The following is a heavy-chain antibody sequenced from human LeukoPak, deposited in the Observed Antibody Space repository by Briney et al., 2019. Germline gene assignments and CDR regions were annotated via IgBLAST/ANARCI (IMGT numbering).Heavy chain of an antibody. D-gene: IGHD6-6*01. J-gene: IGHJ4*02. CDR2: IGYDGSNK. CDR3: ARALSTAARTTQFDY. Sequence: GGSLRLSCAASGFAFSTYGMHWVRQAPGKGLEWVAVIGYDGSNKYYADSVKGRFTISRDNSKNTLYLQMNSLRAEDTAVYYCARALSTAARTTQFDYWGQGTLVTVSS. CDR1: GFAFSTYG. V-gene: IGHV3-33*01.